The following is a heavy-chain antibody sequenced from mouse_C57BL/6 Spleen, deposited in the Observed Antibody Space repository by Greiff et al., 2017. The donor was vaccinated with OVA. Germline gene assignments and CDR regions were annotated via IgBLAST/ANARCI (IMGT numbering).Heavy chain of an antibody. CDR2: IYPGDGDP. V-gene: IGHV1-82*01. D-gene: IGHD1-2*01. CDR3: AYYGPTLTD. CDR1: GYAFSSSW. Sequence: QVQLQQSGPELVKPGASVKISCKASGYAFSSSWMNWVKQRPGKGLEWIGRIYPGDGDPNYNGKFKGKATLTADKSYSTAYMQLSSLPSEDSAVYVCAYYGPTLTDWGKGTTLTVSS. J-gene: IGHJ2*01.